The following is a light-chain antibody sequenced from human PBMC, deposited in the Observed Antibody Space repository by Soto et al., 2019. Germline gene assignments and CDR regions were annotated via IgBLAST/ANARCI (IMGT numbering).Light chain of an antibody. J-gene: IGKJ4*01. Sequence: EIVMTQSPATLSVSPGERATLSCRASQSVSSNLAWYQQKPGQATMLLIYGASTRATGIPARFSGSGSGTGFTLTISSLQSEDFAVYYCQQYDNWPPLTFGGGTKVEIK. CDR2: GAS. CDR1: QSVSSN. CDR3: QQYDNWPPLT. V-gene: IGKV3-15*01.